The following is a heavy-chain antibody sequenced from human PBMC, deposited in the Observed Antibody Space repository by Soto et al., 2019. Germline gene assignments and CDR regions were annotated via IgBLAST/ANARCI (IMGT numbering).Heavy chain of an antibody. CDR1: GFTFSSYG. D-gene: IGHD1-26*01. V-gene: IGHV3-30*18. CDR3: AKDRWELLRAGHLAY. Sequence: GGSLRLSCAASGFTFSSYGMHWVRQAPGKGLEWVAVISYDGSNKYYADSVRGRFTISRDNSKNTLYLQMNSLRAEDTAVYYCAKDRWELLRAGHLAYWGQGTLVTVSS. J-gene: IGHJ4*02. CDR2: ISYDGSNK.